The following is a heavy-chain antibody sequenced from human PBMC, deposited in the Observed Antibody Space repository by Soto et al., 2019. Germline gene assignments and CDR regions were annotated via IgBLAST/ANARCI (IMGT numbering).Heavy chain of an antibody. CDR3: AREGGGTGDVANENAFDI. CDR1: GFTFSSYW. J-gene: IGHJ3*02. V-gene: IGHV3-74*01. CDR2: INSDGSST. Sequence: GGSLRLSCAASGFTFSSYWMHWVRQAPGKGLVWVSRINSDGSSTSYADSVKGRFTISRDNAKNTLYLQMNSLRAEDTAVYYCAREGGGTGDVANENAFDIWGQGTMVTVSS. D-gene: IGHD7-27*01.